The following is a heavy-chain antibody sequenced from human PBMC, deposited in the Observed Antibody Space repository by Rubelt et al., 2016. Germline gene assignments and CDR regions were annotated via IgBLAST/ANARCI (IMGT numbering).Heavy chain of an antibody. V-gene: IGHV4-31*03. D-gene: IGHD3-22*01. Sequence: QVQLQESGPGLVKPSQTLSLTCTVSGGSISSGGYYWSWIRQHPGKGLEWIGYIYYSGSTYYNPSPKRRVTISVGTSKNQFSLKLSSVTAADTAVYYCARGPLYYYDSSAAFDIWGQGTMVTVSS. CDR1: GGSISSGGYY. J-gene: IGHJ3*02. CDR2: IYYSGST. CDR3: ARGPLYYYDSSAAFDI.